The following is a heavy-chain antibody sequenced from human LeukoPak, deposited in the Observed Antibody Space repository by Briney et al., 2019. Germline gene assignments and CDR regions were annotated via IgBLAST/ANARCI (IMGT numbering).Heavy chain of an antibody. CDR3: AKVSKPYCSSTSCYTETDY. CDR2: IRYDGSNK. V-gene: IGHV3-30*02. J-gene: IGHJ4*02. D-gene: IGHD2-2*02. Sequence: GGSLRLSCAASGFTVSSNYMSWVRQAPGKGLEWVAFIRYDGSNKYYADSVKGRFTISRDNSKNTLYLQMNSLRAEDTAVYYCAKVSKPYCSSTSCYTETDYWGQGTLVTVSS. CDR1: GFTVSSNY.